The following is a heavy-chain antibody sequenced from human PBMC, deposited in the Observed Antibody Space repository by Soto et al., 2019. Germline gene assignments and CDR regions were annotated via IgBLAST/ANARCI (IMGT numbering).Heavy chain of an antibody. CDR1: VFTFDDYA. CDR3: AKDPEQWLGGAFDI. Sequence: EVQLVESGGGMVQPGRSLRLSCAASVFTFDDYAMHWDRQAPGKGLEGVSGISWIIGSIGYADSVKGRFTISRDNVKNPLYLQMNSLRAEDTALYCCAKDPEQWLGGAFDIWGQGTMVTVSS. V-gene: IGHV3-9*01. J-gene: IGHJ3*02. CDR2: ISWIIGSI. D-gene: IGHD6-19*01.